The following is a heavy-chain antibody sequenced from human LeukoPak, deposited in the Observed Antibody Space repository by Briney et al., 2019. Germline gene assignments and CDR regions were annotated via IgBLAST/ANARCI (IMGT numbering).Heavy chain of an antibody. J-gene: IGHJ4*02. CDR3: ARGDYTYYFDY. D-gene: IGHD4-11*01. Sequence: SETLSLTCTVSGGSISSGDDYWRWIRQPPGKGLEWIGYIYYRGSTNYNPSLERRVTISVDTSKNQFSLKLSSVTAADTAVYYCARGDYTYYFDYWGQRNHLTVSS. CDR1: GGSISSGDDY. V-gene: IGHV4-61*08. CDR2: IYYRGST.